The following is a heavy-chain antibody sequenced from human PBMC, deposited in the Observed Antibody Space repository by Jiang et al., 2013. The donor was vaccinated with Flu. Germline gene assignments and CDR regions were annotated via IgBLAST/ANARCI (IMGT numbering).Heavy chain of an antibody. V-gene: IGHV2-5*02. CDR2: IYGDGDK. D-gene: IGHD6-19*01. CDR1: GFSLSTSAVG. J-gene: IGHJ4*02. CDR3: AHIPVAVAGPYFDS. Sequence: KPTQTLTLTCTFSGFSLSTSAVGVGWIRQPPGKALEWLALIYGDGDKRYSPSLKTRLTITKDTSKNQVVLTMTSMDPVDTATYYCAHIPVAVAGPYFDSWGQGTLVTVSS.